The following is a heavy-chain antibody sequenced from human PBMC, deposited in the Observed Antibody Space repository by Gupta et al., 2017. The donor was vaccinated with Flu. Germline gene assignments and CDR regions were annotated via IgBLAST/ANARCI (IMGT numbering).Heavy chain of an antibody. CDR2: ILGSGGGI. D-gene: IGHD3-16*01. Sequence: EVQLLESGGGLVQPGGSLILSCVASGFKFSSYAMTWVRQAPGKGLQWVSGILGSGGGINYADSVKGRFSIARDNYKNTVYIQMNNLRDEDXAXYEGAKXLIQGDGIWAFDNWGQGSRGTVSS. CDR3: AKXLIQGDGIWAFDN. V-gene: IGHV3-23*05. CDR1: GFKFSSYA. J-gene: IGHJ4*02.